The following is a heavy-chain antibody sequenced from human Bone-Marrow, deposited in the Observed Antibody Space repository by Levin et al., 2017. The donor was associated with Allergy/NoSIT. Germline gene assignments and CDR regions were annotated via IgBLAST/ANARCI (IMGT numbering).Heavy chain of an antibody. CDR2: ISFDGNNN. CDR1: GFTLSSF. CDR3: AREGPSVTYGGDFDY. Sequence: RSGGSLRLSCAASGFTLSSFMHWVRQAPGKGLEWVAMISFDGNNNYYADSVKGRFTISRDTSKNTLYLQMNTLRADDTAVYYCAREGPSVTYGGDFDYWGQGTLVTVSS. V-gene: IGHV3-30-3*01. J-gene: IGHJ4*02. D-gene: IGHD3-16*01.